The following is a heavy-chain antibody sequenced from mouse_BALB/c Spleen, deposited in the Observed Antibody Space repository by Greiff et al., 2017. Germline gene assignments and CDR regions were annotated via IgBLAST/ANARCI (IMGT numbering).Heavy chain of an antibody. D-gene: IGHD2-4*01. V-gene: IGHV3-6*02. Sequence: ESGPGLVKPSQSLSLTCSVTGYSITSGYYWNWIRQFPGNKLEWMGYISYDGSNNYNPSLKNRISITRDTSKNQFFLKLNSVTTEDTATYYCARDAGGYDYDAWFAYWGQGTLVTVSA. CDR3: ARDAGGYDYDAWFAY. CDR2: ISYDGSN. CDR1: GYSITSGYY. J-gene: IGHJ3*01.